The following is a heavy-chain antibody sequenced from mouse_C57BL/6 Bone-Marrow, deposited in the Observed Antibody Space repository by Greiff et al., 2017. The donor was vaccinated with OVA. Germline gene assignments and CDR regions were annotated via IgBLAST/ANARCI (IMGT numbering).Heavy chain of an antibody. CDR1: GFTFSDYG. CDR3: ARPITTVGNWYFDV. J-gene: IGHJ1*03. D-gene: IGHD1-1*01. CDR2: ISNLAYSI. V-gene: IGHV5-15*01. Sequence: EVKVVESGGGLVQPGGSLKLSCAASGFTFSDYGMAWVRQAPRKGPEWVAFISNLAYSIYYADTVTGRFTISRENAKNTLYLEMSSLRSEDTAMYYCARPITTVGNWYFDVWGTGTTVTVSS.